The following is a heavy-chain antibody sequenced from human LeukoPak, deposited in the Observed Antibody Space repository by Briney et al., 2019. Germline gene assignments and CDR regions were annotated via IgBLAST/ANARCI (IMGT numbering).Heavy chain of an antibody. D-gene: IGHD6-19*01. CDR3: AKEFSAYSGGWFFDV. J-gene: IGHJ6*04. Sequence: GGSLRLSCAASGFTFSSYGMHWVRQAPGKGLEWVAVISYDGSNKYYGDSVKGRFTISRDNSMNTLYLQMNGLRAEDAAVYYCAKEFSAYSGGWFFDVWGKGTTVTVSS. CDR1: GFTFSSYG. CDR2: ISYDGSNK. V-gene: IGHV3-30*18.